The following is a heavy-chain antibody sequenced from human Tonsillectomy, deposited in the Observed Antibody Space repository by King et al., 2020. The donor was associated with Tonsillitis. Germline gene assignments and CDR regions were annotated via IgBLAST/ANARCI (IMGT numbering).Heavy chain of an antibody. Sequence: VQLQQWGAGLLKPSETLSLTCAVYGGSFSGYYWSWIRQPPGKGLEWIGEINHSGSTNYNPSLKSRVTISVDTSKNQFSLKLSSVTAADTAVYYCARARKGGFDPWGQGTLVTVSS. CDR2: INHSGST. J-gene: IGHJ5*02. CDR1: GGSFSGYY. CDR3: ARARKGGFDP. D-gene: IGHD3-16*01. V-gene: IGHV4-34*01.